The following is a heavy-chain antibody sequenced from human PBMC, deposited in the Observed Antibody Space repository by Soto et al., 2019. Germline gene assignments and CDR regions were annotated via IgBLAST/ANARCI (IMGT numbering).Heavy chain of an antibody. Sequence: GGSLRLSCAASGFTFSSYAMSLVRQAPGKGLGWGSAKRDSGGSTYYEDSVKGRFTISRDNSKNTMYLQINRLRAEDTAVYYCAKDRMIVVVNNYYGMDVWGQGTTITVSS. CDR2: KRDSGGST. D-gene: IGHD3-22*01. CDR1: GFTFSSYA. CDR3: AKDRMIVVVNNYYGMDV. J-gene: IGHJ6*02. V-gene: IGHV3-23*01.